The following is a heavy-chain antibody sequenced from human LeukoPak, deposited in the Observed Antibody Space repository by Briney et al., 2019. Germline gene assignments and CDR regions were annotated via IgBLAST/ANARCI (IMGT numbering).Heavy chain of an antibody. D-gene: IGHD3-10*01. CDR2: IYYSGST. J-gene: IGHJ3*02. CDR1: GGSTSSYY. V-gene: IGHV4-59*12. CDR3: ARDRGGNAFDI. Sequence: SETLSLTCTVSGGSTSSYYWSWIRQPPGKGLEWIGYIYYSGSTNYNPSLKSRVTISVDTSKNQFSLKLSSVTAADTAVYYCARDRGGNAFDIWGQGTMVTVSS.